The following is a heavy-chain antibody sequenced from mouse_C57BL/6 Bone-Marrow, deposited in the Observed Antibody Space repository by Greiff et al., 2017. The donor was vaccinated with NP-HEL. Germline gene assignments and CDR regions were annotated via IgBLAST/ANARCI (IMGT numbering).Heavy chain of an antibody. Sequence: ESGAELARPGASVKLSCKASGYTFTSYGISWVKQRTGQGLEWIGEIYPRSGNTYYNEKFKGKATLTADKSSSTAYMELRSLTSEDSAVYFCAYSNYDPFAYWGQGTLVTVSA. CDR3: AYSNYDPFAY. V-gene: IGHV1-81*01. CDR1: GYTFTSYG. J-gene: IGHJ3*01. CDR2: IYPRSGNT. D-gene: IGHD2-5*01.